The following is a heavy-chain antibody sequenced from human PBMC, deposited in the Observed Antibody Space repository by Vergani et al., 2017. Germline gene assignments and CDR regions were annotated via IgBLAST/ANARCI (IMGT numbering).Heavy chain of an antibody. J-gene: IGHJ3*01. D-gene: IGHD2-2*01. CDR3: ARGRVSSRPPRAFEF. CDR2: INHSGST. V-gene: IGHV4-34*01. CDR1: GGSFSGYY. Sequence: QVQLQQWGAGLLKPSETLSLTCAVSGGSFSGYYWSWIRQPPGKGLEWIGEINHSGSTNYNPSLKSRVTISVDTSQNQFSLKLSSVTAADTAVYYCARGRVSSRPPRAFEFWGQGTMVTVSS.